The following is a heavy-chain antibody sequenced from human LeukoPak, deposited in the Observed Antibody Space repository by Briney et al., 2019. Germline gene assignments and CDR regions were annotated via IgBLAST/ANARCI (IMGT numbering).Heavy chain of an antibody. CDR2: ISNSGDAT. CDR3: AKVRTSDLGFCSGGSCSGDAFDI. D-gene: IGHD2-15*01. V-gene: IGHV3-23*01. J-gene: IGHJ3*02. Sequence: GGSLRLSCAASGFTFSSYAMTWVRQAPGKGLEWVSGISNSGDATYSADSVKGRFTISRGNSKNTVYLQMNSLRAEDTAVYYCAKVRTSDLGFCSGGSCSGDAFDIWGQGTVVTVSS. CDR1: GFTFSSYA.